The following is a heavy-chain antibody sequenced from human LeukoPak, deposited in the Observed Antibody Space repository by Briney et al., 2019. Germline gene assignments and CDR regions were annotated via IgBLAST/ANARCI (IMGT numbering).Heavy chain of an antibody. J-gene: IGHJ4*02. CDR1: GFTFSSYS. CDR2: ISSSSSYI. D-gene: IGHD2-2*01. Sequence: AGGSLRLSCAASGFTFSSYSMNWVRQAPGKGLEWVSSISSSSSYIYYADSVKGRFTISRDNAKNSLYLQMNSLRVDDTAVYYCARGLCSRTSCPDYWGQGTLVTVSS. V-gene: IGHV3-21*01. CDR3: ARGLCSRTSCPDY.